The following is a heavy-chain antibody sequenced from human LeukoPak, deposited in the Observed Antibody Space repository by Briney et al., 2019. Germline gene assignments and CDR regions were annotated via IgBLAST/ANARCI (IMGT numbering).Heavy chain of an antibody. D-gene: IGHD6-19*01. CDR1: GFTFSSYS. CDR3: AREPVAGYNWFDP. V-gene: IGHV3-21*01. Sequence: PGGSLRLSCAASGFTFSSYSMNWVRQAPGKGLEGVSSICISSSYIYYADSVKGRFTISRDNANNSLYLQMHSLRAEDTAVYYCAREPVAGYNWFDPWGQGTLVTASS. J-gene: IGHJ5*02. CDR2: ICISSSYI.